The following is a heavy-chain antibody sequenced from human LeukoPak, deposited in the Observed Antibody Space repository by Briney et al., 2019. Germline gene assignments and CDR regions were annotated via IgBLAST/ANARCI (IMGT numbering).Heavy chain of an antibody. CDR2: IYYSGST. CDR1: GGSISSYY. CDR3: ARDRYSSGWFYFDI. Sequence: SETLSLTCTVSGGSISSYYWSWIRHPPGKGLEWIGYIYYSGSTNYNPSLKSRVTISVDTSKNQFSLKLSSVTAADTAVYYCARDRYSSGWFYFDILGQGTMVTVSS. D-gene: IGHD6-19*01. J-gene: IGHJ3*02. V-gene: IGHV4-59*01.